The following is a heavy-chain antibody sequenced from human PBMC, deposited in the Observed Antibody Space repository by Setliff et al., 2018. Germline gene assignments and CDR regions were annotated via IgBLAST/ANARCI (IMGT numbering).Heavy chain of an antibody. CDR3: ARSPSSGAYWNPRPFYSDY. J-gene: IGHJ4*02. CDR2: ISPSGST. V-gene: IGHV4-61*09. CDR1: GASITSGGFY. Sequence: SSETLSLTCSVSGASITSGGFYWTWIRQPAGKGLEWIGHISPSGSTTYNPSVKSRVTISLDTSKSHFSLKLDSVTAADTALYHCARSPSSGAYWNPRPFYSDYWARGTLVTVSS. D-gene: IGHD1-26*01.